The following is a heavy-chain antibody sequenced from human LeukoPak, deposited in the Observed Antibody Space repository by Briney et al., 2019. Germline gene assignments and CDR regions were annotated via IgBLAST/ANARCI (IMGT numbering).Heavy chain of an antibody. CDR1: GFTFSDYY. Sequence: GGSLRLSCAASGFTFSDYYMSWIRQAPGKGLEWVSYISSSSSYTNYADSVKGRFTISRDNAKNSLYLQMNSLRAEDTAVYYCAKMDSDYYIDFWGQGTLVTVSS. J-gene: IGHJ4*02. CDR2: ISSSSSYT. V-gene: IGHV3-11*03. CDR3: AKMDSDYYIDF. D-gene: IGHD3/OR15-3a*01.